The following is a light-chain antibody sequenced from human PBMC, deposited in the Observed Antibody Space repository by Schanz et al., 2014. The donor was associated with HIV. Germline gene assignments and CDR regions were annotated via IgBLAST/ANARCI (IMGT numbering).Light chain of an antibody. CDR3: QSFDGSLGGVL. CDR1: SSNIGAGYD. J-gene: IGLJ3*02. Sequence: QSVLTQPPSVSGAPGQRVSISCTGSSSNIGAGYDVHWYQQLPGTAPKLLIYANTNRPSGVPDRFSGSRSGTSASLAITGLQADDEADYYCQSFDGSLGGVLFGGGTKLTVL. CDR2: ANT. V-gene: IGLV1-40*01.